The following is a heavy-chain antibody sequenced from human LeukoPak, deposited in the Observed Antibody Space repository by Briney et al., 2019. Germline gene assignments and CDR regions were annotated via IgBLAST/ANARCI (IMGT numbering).Heavy chain of an antibody. J-gene: IGHJ4*02. Sequence: PGGSLRLSCAASGFTFSTSGMHWVRQAPGKGLEWVGVIWYDGSNKYYADSVRGRFTISRDNSKNTLYLQMNSLRAEDTAVYYCARDRVDPYYFDYWGQGTLVTVSS. V-gene: IGHV3-33*01. CDR2: IWYDGSNK. CDR1: GFTFSTSG. CDR3: ARDRVDPYYFDY. D-gene: IGHD3-16*01.